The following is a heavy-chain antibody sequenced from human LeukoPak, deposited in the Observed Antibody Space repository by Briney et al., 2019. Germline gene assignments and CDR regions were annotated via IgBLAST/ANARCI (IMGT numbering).Heavy chain of an antibody. CDR1: GCSISGFY. V-gene: IGHV4-59*12. CDR3: GRRNKGPADV. D-gene: IGHD1-14*01. Sequence: SETLSLTCTVSGCSISGFYWSWIRQPPGRGLEWIGYIHYSESPTYHRSVKSRVHISLGTAQTEFCRNLNAVTAADTAVCDCGRRNKGPADVWGEGTTVTVSA. J-gene: IGHJ6*01. CDR2: IHYSESP.